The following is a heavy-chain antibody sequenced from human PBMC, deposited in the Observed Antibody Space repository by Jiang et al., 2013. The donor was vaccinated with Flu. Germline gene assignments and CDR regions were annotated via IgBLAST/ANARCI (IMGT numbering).Heavy chain of an antibody. CDR2: IYYGGST. D-gene: IGHD3-9*01. Sequence: GPGLVKPSETLSLTCTVSGGSVSSSSYYWGWIRQPPGKGLEWIASIYYGGSTYYNPSLKSRVTMSVDTSKNQFSLKLSSVTAADTAVYYCARRDWLTYYFDYWGQGTLVTVSS. V-gene: IGHV4-39*01. J-gene: IGHJ4*02. CDR1: GGSVSSSSYY. CDR3: ARRDWLTYYFDY.